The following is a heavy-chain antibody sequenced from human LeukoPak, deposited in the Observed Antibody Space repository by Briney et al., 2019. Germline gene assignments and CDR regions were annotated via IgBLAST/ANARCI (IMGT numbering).Heavy chain of an antibody. V-gene: IGHV4-59*08. CDR2: ISYSGST. D-gene: IGHD3-10*01. CDR1: GGSFSGYY. Sequence: SETLSLTCAIYGGSFSGYYWSWIRQPPGKGLEWIGYISYSGSTNYNPSLKSRVTISADTSKNQVSLTLSSVTAADTAVYYCARHPELYFFDYWGQGTLVTVSS. CDR3: ARHPELYFFDY. J-gene: IGHJ4*02.